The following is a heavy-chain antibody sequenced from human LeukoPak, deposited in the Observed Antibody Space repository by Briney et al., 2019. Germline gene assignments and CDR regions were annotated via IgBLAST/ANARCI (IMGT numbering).Heavy chain of an antibody. CDR3: AATTRPSGRIAAAGTREEDYFDY. V-gene: IGHV1-46*01. Sequence: ASVKVSCKASGYTFTSYYMHWVRRAPGQGLEWMGIINPSGGSTSYAQKFQGRVTMTRDTSTSTVYMELSSLRSEDTAVYYCAATTRPSGRIAAAGTREEDYFDYWGQGTLVTVSS. J-gene: IGHJ4*02. CDR2: INPSGGST. D-gene: IGHD6-13*01. CDR1: GYTFTSYY.